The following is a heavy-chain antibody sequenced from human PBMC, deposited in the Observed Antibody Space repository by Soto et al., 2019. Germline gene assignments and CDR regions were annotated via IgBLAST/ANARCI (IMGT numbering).Heavy chain of an antibody. CDR3: ARVVIAAAVPAFDI. D-gene: IGHD6-13*01. V-gene: IGHV4-59*01. Sequence: QVQLQESGPGLVKPSETLSLTCTVSGGSISSYYWSWIRQPPGKGLEWIGYIYYSGSTNYNPSLKSRATISVDTSKNQFSLKLSSVTAADTAVYYCARVVIAAAVPAFDIWGQGTMVTVSS. CDR2: IYYSGST. CDR1: GGSISSYY. J-gene: IGHJ3*02.